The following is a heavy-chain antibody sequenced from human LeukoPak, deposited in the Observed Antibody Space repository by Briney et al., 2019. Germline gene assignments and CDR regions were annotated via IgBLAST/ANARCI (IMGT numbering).Heavy chain of an antibody. D-gene: IGHD3-10*01. CDR2: INHSGST. V-gene: IGHV4-34*01. J-gene: IGHJ6*03. CDR1: GGSFSGYY. CDR3: ARGGDPGYYMDV. Sequence: SETLSLTCAVYGGSFSGYYWSWIRQPPGKGLEWIGEINHSGSTNYNPSLKSRVTMSVDTSKNQFSLKLSSVTAADTAVYYCARGGDPGYYMDVWGKGTTVTVSS.